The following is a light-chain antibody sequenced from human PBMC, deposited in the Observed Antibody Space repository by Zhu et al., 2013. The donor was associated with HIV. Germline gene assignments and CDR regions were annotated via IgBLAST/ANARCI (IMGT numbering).Light chain of an antibody. V-gene: IGKV3-15*01. CDR3: QQTYTYVT. J-gene: IGKJ4*01. CDR1: QGVSSV. CDR2: GTS. Sequence: EIVMTQSPATLSVSPGERATLSCRASQGVSSVLAWYQQKPGQAPRLLIYGTSTRATGVPARFSGSGSGTDFTLTISSLEPEDFAVYYCQQTYTYVTFGGGPRWRA.